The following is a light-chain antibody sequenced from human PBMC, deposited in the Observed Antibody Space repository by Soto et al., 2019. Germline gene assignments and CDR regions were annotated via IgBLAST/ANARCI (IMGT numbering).Light chain of an antibody. J-gene: IGKJ1*01. CDR3: QHYGTSPST. V-gene: IGKV3-20*01. Sequence: DTVLTQSPGTLSLTSGERATLSCRASQSIRGTYVAWYQQKPGQAPRLLIYSASTRATGIPDRFSGSGSGTDFTLTISRLEPEDFAVYYCQHYGTSPSTFGRGTKVEIK. CDR2: SAS. CDR1: QSIRGTY.